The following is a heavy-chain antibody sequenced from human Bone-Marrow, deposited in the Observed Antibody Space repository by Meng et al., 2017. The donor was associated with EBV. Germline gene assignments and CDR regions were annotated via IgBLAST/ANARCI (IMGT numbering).Heavy chain of an antibody. V-gene: IGHV1-69*06. CDR3: ARDGSVEMASI. J-gene: IGHJ4*02. D-gene: IGHD5-24*01. CDR1: GGTLRSYA. CDR2: IIPIFGTA. Sequence: VQLVLSGAEVKKPGSSVKFSCKSSGGTLRSYAISVVRQAPGQGLEWMGGIIPIFGTANYAQKFQGRVTITADKSTSTAYMELSSLRSEDTAVYYCARDGSVEMASIWGQGTLVTVSS.